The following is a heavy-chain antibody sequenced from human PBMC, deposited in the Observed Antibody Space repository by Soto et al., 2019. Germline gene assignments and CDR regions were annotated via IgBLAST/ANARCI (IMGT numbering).Heavy chain of an antibody. D-gene: IGHD4-17*01. Sequence: ASVKVSCKASGYTFTIYAMHWVRQAPGQRLEWMGWINAGNGNTKYSQKFQGRVTITRDTSASTAYMELSSLRSEDTAVYYCASQQGDYGDYATFDYWGQGSPVPVSS. V-gene: IGHV1-3*01. CDR2: INAGNGNT. CDR3: ASQQGDYGDYATFDY. CDR1: GYTFTIYA. J-gene: IGHJ4*02.